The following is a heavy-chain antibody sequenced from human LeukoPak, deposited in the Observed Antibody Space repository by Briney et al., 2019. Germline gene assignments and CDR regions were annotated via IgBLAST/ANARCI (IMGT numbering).Heavy chain of an antibody. CDR3: ASTGISGSYYFDY. CDR2: IYSGGST. Sequence: GGSLRLSCAASGFTVSSNYMSWVRQAPGKGLEWVSVIYSGGSTYYADSVTGRFTISRDNSKNTLYLQMNSLRAEDTAVYYCASTGISGSYYFDYWGQGTLVTVSS. J-gene: IGHJ4*02. D-gene: IGHD1-26*01. V-gene: IGHV3-53*01. CDR1: GFTVSSNY.